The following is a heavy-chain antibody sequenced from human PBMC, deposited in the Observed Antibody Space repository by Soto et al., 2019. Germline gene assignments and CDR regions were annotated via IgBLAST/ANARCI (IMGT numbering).Heavy chain of an antibody. Sequence: SETLSLTCTVSGDSISSSTYFWGWVRQPPGKGLEWIGSIYYSGSTYYNPSPKSRVTISVDTSKHHFSLKLSSVTAADTAVYYCARHLGEAYFDYWGQGTLVTVPS. V-gene: IGHV4-39*01. J-gene: IGHJ4*02. CDR1: GDSISSSTYF. CDR2: IYYSGST. CDR3: ARHLGEAYFDY.